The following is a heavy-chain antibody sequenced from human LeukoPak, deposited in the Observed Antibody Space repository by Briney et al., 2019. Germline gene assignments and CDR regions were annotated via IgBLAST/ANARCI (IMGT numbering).Heavy chain of an antibody. J-gene: IGHJ4*02. CDR1: GFSYSDFG. Sequence: GGSLRLSCAASGFSYSDFGMHWVRQAPGKGLEWVAIIWYDGSNKYYADSVKGRFTISRDNSKNTLYLQMNSLRAEDTAVYYCVRGYSYPHDYWGQGTLVTVSS. D-gene: IGHD5-18*01. CDR2: IWYDGSNK. V-gene: IGHV3-33*01. CDR3: VRGYSYPHDY.